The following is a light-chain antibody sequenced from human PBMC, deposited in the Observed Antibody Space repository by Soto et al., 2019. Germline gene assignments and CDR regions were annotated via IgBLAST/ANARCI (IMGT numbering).Light chain of an antibody. V-gene: IGLV6-57*02. J-gene: IGLJ3*02. Sequence: NFMLTQPHSVSESPGKTVIISCTVSGGSIVSKYVQWYQQRPGSAPTTVIYEDNQRLFGVPDRFSGSIDSTSNAATLTISDLKTEDEADYYCQSFDGTTLVFGGGTKLTVL. CDR3: QSFDGTTLV. CDR2: EDN. CDR1: GGSIVSKY.